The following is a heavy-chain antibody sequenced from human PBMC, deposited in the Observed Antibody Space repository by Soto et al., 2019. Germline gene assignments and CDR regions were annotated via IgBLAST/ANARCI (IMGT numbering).Heavy chain of an antibody. V-gene: IGHV4-61*08. D-gene: IGHD3-9*01. Sequence: ETLSLTCTVSGASMSSGGYYWTWIRQSPGKGLEWIGYIYYSGSTYYNPSLKSRVTISVDRSKNQFSLKLSSVTAADTAVYYCARGSITIFWTGMDAWGQGTTVTVSS. J-gene: IGHJ6*02. CDR1: GASMSSGGYY. CDR2: IYYSGST. CDR3: ARGSITIFWTGMDA.